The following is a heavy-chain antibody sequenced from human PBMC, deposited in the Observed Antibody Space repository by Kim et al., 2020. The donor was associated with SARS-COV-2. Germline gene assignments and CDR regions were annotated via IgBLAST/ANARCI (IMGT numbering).Heavy chain of an antibody. D-gene: IGHD3-3*01. CDR1: GFTFSSYA. J-gene: IGHJ4*02. V-gene: IGHV3-30-3*01. Sequence: GGSLRLSCAASGFTFSSYAMHWVRQAPGKGLEWVAVISYDGSNKYYADSVKGRFTISRDNSKNTLYLQMNSLRAEDTAVYYCARDRQIPVIGVVTYYFDYWGQGALVTVSS. CDR2: ISYDGSNK. CDR3: ARDRQIPVIGVVTYYFDY.